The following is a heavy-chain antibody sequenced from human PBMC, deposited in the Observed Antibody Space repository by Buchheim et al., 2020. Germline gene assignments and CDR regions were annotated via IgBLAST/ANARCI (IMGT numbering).Heavy chain of an antibody. CDR3: ARDLSCSSTSCWLPNYYYGMDV. Sequence: EVQLVESGGGLVQPGGSLRLSCAASGFTFSSYEMNWVRQAPGKGLEWVSYISSSGSTIYYADSVKGRFTISRDNAKNSLYLQMNSLRAEDTAVYYCARDLSCSSTSCWLPNYYYGMDVWGQGTT. J-gene: IGHJ6*02. CDR2: ISSSGSTI. V-gene: IGHV3-48*03. D-gene: IGHD2-2*01. CDR1: GFTFSSYE.